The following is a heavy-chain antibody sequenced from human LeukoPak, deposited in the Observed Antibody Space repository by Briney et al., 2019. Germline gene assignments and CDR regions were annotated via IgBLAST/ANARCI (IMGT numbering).Heavy chain of an antibody. CDR2: INPSGGST. V-gene: IGHV1-46*01. Sequence: APVKVSCKASGYTFTSYYMHWVRQAPGQGLEWMGIINPSGGSTSYAQKFQGRVTMTRDTSTSTVYMELSSLRSEDTAVYYCAREGYYYDSSGYFGYYYYGMDVWGQGTTVTVSS. D-gene: IGHD3-22*01. CDR3: AREGYYYDSSGYFGYYYYGMDV. CDR1: GYTFTSYY. J-gene: IGHJ6*02.